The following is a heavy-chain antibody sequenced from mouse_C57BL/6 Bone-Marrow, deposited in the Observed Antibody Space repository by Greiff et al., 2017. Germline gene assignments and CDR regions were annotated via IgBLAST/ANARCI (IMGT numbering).Heavy chain of an antibody. CDR1: GFNIKDDY. CDR2: IDPENGDT. CDR3: ASLYGSSPFDY. V-gene: IGHV14-4*01. Sequence: VQLQQSGAELVRPGASVKLSCTASGFNIKDDYMHWVKQRPEQSLEWIGWIDPENGDTEYASKFQGKATITADTSSNTAYLQLRSLTSEDSAVYFCASLYGSSPFDYWGQGTTLTVSS. J-gene: IGHJ2*01. D-gene: IGHD1-1*01.